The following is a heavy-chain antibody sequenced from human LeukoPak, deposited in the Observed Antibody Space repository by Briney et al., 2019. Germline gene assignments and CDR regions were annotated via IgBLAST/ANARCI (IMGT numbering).Heavy chain of an antibody. V-gene: IGHV3-21*01. CDR2: ISSSSSYI. J-gene: IGHJ4*02. CDR3: ARAPYYYDSSGYYAG. D-gene: IGHD3-22*01. Sequence: GGSLRLSCAASGFTFSSYSMNWVRQARGKGLEWVSSISSSSSYIYYADSVKGRFTISRDNAKNSLYLQMNSLRAEDTAVYYCARAPYYYDSSGYYAGWGQGTLVTVSS. CDR1: GFTFSSYS.